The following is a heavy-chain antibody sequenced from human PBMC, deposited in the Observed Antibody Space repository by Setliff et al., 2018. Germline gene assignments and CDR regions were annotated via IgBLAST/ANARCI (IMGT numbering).Heavy chain of an antibody. D-gene: IGHD3-10*01. V-gene: IGHV4-39*01. CDR3: ARQAGLRGYYGSNSLYYFDF. CDR1: NGSISISDFY. Sequence: SETLSLTCTVSNGSISISDFYWGWIRQSPGKGLEWIGSIYYTGDTWYKQSLEGRVTISVDTSKNQFSLGSTSVTAADTAVYYCARQAGLRGYYGSNSLYYFDFWGRGTLVTVSS. J-gene: IGHJ4*01. CDR2: IYYTGDT.